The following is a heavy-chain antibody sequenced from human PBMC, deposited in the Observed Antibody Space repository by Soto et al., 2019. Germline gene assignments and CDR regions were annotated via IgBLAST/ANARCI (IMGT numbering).Heavy chain of an antibody. D-gene: IGHD3-10*01. CDR1: GSTFTSYD. Sequence: QVQLVQSGAEVKKPGASVKVSCKASGSTFTSYDINWVRQATGQGLEWMGWMNPNSGNTGNAQKFKGRVTMTRNTSKSTAYMELSSMRSEDTAIYYCARGIKYNDSGDDAFDIWGQGTMVTVSS. CDR2: MNPNSGNT. V-gene: IGHV1-8*01. CDR3: ARGIKYNDSGDDAFDI. J-gene: IGHJ3*02.